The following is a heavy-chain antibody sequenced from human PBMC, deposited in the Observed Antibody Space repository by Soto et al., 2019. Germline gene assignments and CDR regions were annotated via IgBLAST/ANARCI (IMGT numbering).Heavy chain of an antibody. CDR1: GGSISSYY. V-gene: IGHV4-4*07. D-gene: IGHD6-13*01. J-gene: IGHJ5*02. CDR2: IYTSGST. Sequence: SETLSLTCTVSGGSISSYYWSWIRQPAGKGLEWIGRIYTSGSTNYNPSLKSRVTMSVDTSKNQFSLKLSSVTAADTAVYYCAREKEYTSSPRGRFDPWGQGTLVTVSS. CDR3: AREKEYTSSPRGRFDP.